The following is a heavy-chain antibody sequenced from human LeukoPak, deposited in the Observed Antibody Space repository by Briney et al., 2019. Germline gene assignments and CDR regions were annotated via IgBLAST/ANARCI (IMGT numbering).Heavy chain of an antibody. J-gene: IGHJ4*02. CDR1: GFIFSSYW. CDR3: AREDHSNYEY. D-gene: IGHD4-11*01. Sequence: GGSLILSCAASGFIFSSYWMSWVRQAPGKGLEWVASIKQDGTETHYVDSVKGRFTISKDNAKNSLYLQLNSLRAEDTAVYYCAREDHSNYEYWGQGTLVTVSS. CDR2: IKQDGTET. V-gene: IGHV3-7*03.